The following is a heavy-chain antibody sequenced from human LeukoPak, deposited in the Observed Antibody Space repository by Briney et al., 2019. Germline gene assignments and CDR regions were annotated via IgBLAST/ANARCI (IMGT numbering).Heavy chain of an antibody. Sequence: PGGSLRLSCAASGFTFSDYYMSWIRQAPGKGLEWVSYISSSGSTIYYADSVKGRFTISRDNAKNSLYLQMNSLRAEDTAVYYCASLPAAHATRVQDYYYGMDVWGQGTTVTVSS. D-gene: IGHD2-2*01. V-gene: IGHV3-11*01. CDR2: ISSSGSTI. J-gene: IGHJ6*02. CDR3: ASLPAAHATRVQDYYYGMDV. CDR1: GFTFSDYY.